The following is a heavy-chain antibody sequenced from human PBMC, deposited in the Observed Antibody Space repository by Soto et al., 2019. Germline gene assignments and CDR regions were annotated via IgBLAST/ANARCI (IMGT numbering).Heavy chain of an antibody. CDR3: AQDLDQQWLPPDAFDI. CDR2: ISGSGGST. CDR1: GFTFSSYA. V-gene: IGHV3-23*01. J-gene: IGHJ3*02. D-gene: IGHD5-12*01. Sequence: EVQLLESGGGLVQPGGSLRLSCAASGFTFSSYAMSWVRQAPGKGLEWVSAISGSGGSTYYADSVKGRFTISRDNSKNTLYLQMNSLSAEDTAVYYCAQDLDQQWLPPDAFDIWGQGTMVTVSS.